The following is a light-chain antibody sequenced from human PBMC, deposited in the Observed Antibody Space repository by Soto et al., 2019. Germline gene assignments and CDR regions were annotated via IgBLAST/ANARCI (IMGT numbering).Light chain of an antibody. J-gene: IGKJ1*01. Sequence: EIVMTQSPAAVSVSPGGRATLSCRASQSISDTLAWYQQKPGQAPRLLIYSASSRATGIPDRFSGSGSGTDFTLTISRLEPEDFAVYYCQQYGSSLWTFGQGTKVDI. CDR2: SAS. V-gene: IGKV3-20*01. CDR1: QSISDT. CDR3: QQYGSSLWT.